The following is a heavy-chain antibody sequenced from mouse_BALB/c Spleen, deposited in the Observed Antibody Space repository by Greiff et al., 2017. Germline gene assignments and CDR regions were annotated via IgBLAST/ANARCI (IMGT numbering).Heavy chain of an antibody. J-gene: IGHJ4*01. CDR1: VYTFTSYW. CDR3: ARGATAGYYAMDY. Sequence: DLVKPGASVKLSCKASVYTFTSYWINWIKQRPGQGLEWIGRIAPGSGSTYYNEMFKGKATLTVDTSSSTAYIQLSSLSSEDSAVYFCARGATAGYYAMDYWGQGTSVTVSS. CDR2: IAPGSGST. D-gene: IGHD1-2*01. V-gene: IGHV1S41*01.